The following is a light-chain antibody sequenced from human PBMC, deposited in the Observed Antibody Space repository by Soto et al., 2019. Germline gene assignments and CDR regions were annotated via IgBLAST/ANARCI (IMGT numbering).Light chain of an antibody. Sequence: IHMTVSPSSVSSSVGNRVTLVCQASQNINNYLNWYQQKPGRAPNLLIYDASNLEAGVPSRFRGGGSGTDFTFTISRLQTEDLLTYYCQQYENLPTFGQGTRLE. J-gene: IGKJ5*01. CDR1: QNINNY. CDR2: DAS. CDR3: QQYENLPT. V-gene: IGKV1-33*01.